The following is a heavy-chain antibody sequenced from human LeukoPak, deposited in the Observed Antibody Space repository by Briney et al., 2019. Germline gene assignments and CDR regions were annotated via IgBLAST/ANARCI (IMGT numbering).Heavy chain of an antibody. CDR3: ATRGSPQWLNDNWFDP. D-gene: IGHD6-19*01. CDR2: ISAYNGNT. V-gene: IGHV1-18*01. Sequence: ASVKVSCKASGYTFTSYGISWVRQAPGQGLEWMGWISAYNGNTNYAQKLQGRVTMTTDTSTSTAYMELRSLRSDDTAVYYCATRGSPQWLNDNWFDPWGQGTLVTVSS. J-gene: IGHJ5*02. CDR1: GYTFTSYG.